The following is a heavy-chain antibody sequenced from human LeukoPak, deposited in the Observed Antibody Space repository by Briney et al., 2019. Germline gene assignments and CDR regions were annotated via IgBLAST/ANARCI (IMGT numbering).Heavy chain of an antibody. CDR3: AREQISGWYDY. D-gene: IGHD6-19*01. CDR2: LSYDGINE. CDR1: GFTFSRYN. J-gene: IGHJ4*02. V-gene: IGHV3-30-3*01. Sequence: GGSLRLSCAASGFTFSRYNIHWVRQAPGKGLEWVAVLSYDGINEYYADSVKGRFTISRDSSKNTLYLQMHSLRAEDTAVYYCAREQISGWYDYWGQGTLATVSS.